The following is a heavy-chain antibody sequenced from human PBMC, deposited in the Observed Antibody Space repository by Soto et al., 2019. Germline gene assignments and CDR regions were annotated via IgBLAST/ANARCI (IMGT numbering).Heavy chain of an antibody. CDR3: ARSDPSGVVCDY. J-gene: IGHJ4*02. CDR1: GYSFTSYW. CDR2: IYPGDSDT. V-gene: IGHV5-51*01. D-gene: IGHD2-2*01. Sequence: PGASLTLSCTGSGYSFTSYWLGWVRPLHGKGLEWMGIIYPGDSDTRYSPSFQGQVTISADKSISTAYLQWSSLKASDTAMYYCARSDPSGVVCDYWGQGTRVTVSS.